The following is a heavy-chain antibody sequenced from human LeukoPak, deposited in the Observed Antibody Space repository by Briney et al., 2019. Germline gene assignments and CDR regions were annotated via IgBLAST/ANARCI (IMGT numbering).Heavy chain of an antibody. CDR2: INHSGST. J-gene: IGHJ3*02. Sequence: PSETLSLTCAVYGGSFSGYYWSWIRQPPGRGLEWIGEINHSGSTNYNPSLKSRVTISVDRSKNQFSLKLSSVTAADTAVYYCARETVTRAFDIWGQGTMVTVSS. CDR3: ARETVTRAFDI. V-gene: IGHV4-34*01. D-gene: IGHD4-17*01. CDR1: GGSFSGYY.